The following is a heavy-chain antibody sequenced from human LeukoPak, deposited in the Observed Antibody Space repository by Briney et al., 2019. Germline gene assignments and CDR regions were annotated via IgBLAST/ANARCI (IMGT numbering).Heavy chain of an antibody. V-gene: IGHV1-2*06. CDR2: INPNSGGT. Sequence: GASVKVSCKASGYTFTGYYIHWVRQAPGQGFEWMGRINPNSGGTNYAQNFQGRVTMTRDTSISTAYMELSRLRSDDTAVYYCARDLSWGSDAFDIWGQGTMFTVSS. CDR1: GYTFTGYY. D-gene: IGHD6-13*01. J-gene: IGHJ3*02. CDR3: ARDLSWGSDAFDI.